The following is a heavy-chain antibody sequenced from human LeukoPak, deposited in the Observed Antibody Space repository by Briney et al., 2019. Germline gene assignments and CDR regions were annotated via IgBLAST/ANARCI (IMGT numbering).Heavy chain of an antibody. CDR2: IKSKTDGETT. V-gene: IGHV3-15*01. J-gene: IGHJ4*02. CDR1: GFRFNYAW. Sequence: GGSLRLSCAASGFRFNYAWMNWVRQTPGKGPGWVGRIKSKTDGETTDYAAPVKGRFTISRDDSKNTLYLEMKSLKTEDTAVYYCTTEMDYYDSSGYYSLRLFDFWGQGTRVTVSS. CDR3: TTEMDYYDSSGYYSLRLFDF. D-gene: IGHD3-22*01.